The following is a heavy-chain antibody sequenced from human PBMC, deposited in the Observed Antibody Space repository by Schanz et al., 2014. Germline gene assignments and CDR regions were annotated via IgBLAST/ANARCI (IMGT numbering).Heavy chain of an antibody. Sequence: QVHLEQSGPEVKKPGASVKLSCRASGYPFTNYYIHWVRQAPGQGLEWMGIVNPGGGSTSVAQRFQTRVTLTRDTSTGTAYLGLTRLRSEDTAVYYCAASSGWHPSTDYWGQGTLVTVSS. D-gene: IGHD6-19*01. V-gene: IGHV1-46*01. CDR1: GYPFTNYY. J-gene: IGHJ4*02. CDR3: AASSGWHPSTDY. CDR2: VNPGGGST.